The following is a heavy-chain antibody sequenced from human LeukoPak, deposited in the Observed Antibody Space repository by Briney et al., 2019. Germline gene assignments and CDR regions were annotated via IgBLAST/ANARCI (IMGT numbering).Heavy chain of an antibody. Sequence: GGSLRLSCAASGFTFSSYAMSWVRQAPGKGLEWASGISGSGGGTHYADSVKGRFTISRDNSKNTLDLQMNSLRAEDTAVYYCAKGGIDYFDYGGQGPLVTVSS. CDR3: AKGGIDYFDY. J-gene: IGHJ4*02. CDR1: GFTFSSYA. D-gene: IGHD1-26*01. CDR2: ISGSGGGT. V-gene: IGHV3-23*01.